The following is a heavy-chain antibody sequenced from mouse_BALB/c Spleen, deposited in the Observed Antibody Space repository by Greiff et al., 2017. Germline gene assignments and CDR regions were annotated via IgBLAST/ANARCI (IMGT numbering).Heavy chain of an antibody. CDR2: IWGDGST. Sequence: VQRVESGPGLVAPSQSLSITCTVSGFSLTGYGVNWVRQPPGKGLEWLGMIWGDGSTDYNSALKSRLSISKDNSKSQVFLKMNSLQTDDTARYYCARERDPYAMDYWGQGTSVTVSS. J-gene: IGHJ4*01. V-gene: IGHV2-6-7*01. D-gene: IGHD3-3*01. CDR3: ARERDPYAMDY. CDR1: GFSLTGYG.